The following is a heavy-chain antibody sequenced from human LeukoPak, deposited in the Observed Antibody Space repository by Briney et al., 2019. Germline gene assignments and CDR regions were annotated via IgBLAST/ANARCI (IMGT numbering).Heavy chain of an antibody. V-gene: IGHV1-2*02. D-gene: IGHD5-24*01. Sequence: ASVNVSCKASGYTFTGYYMHWVRQAPGQGLEWMGWINPNSGGTNYAQKFQGRVTMTRDTSISTAYMELSRLRSDDTAVYYCARDRGRDGYIFDYWGQGTLVTASS. CDR2: INPNSGGT. CDR1: GYTFTGYY. J-gene: IGHJ4*02. CDR3: ARDRGRDGYIFDY.